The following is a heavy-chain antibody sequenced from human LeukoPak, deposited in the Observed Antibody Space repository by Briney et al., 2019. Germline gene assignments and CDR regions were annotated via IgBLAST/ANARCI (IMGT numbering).Heavy chain of an antibody. Sequence: PSETLSLTCTVSAGSIISSHWGWIRQPPGKDLEWIGYIYYTGGTNYNPSLKSRVTMSVDTSKNQFSLSLNSVTAADTAVYYCARRGYEGWFDPWGQGTLVTVSP. CDR2: IYYTGGT. CDR1: AGSIISSH. CDR3: ARRGYEGWFDP. J-gene: IGHJ5*02. D-gene: IGHD3-16*01. V-gene: IGHV4-59*08.